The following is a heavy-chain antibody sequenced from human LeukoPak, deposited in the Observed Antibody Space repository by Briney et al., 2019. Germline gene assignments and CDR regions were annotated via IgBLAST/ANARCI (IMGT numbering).Heavy chain of an antibody. CDR3: ARRGTVTSYYYYYYMDV. V-gene: IGHV4-34*01. CDR2: INHSGST. D-gene: IGHD4-11*01. Sequence: SETLSLTCAVYGGSFSGYYWSWIRQPPGKGLEWNGEINHSGSTNYNPSLKSRVTISVDTSKNQFSLKLSSVTAADTAVYYCARRGTVTSYYYYYYMDVWGKGTTVTISS. J-gene: IGHJ6*03. CDR1: GGSFSGYY.